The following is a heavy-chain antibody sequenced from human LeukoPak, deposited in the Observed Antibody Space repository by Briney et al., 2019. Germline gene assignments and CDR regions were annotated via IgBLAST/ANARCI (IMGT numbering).Heavy chain of an antibody. D-gene: IGHD1-7*01. CDR3: ARTGKTLLNYDFDY. J-gene: IGHJ4*02. CDR2: IYYDTST. Sequence: KTSETLSLTCTVSGGSISSSSHYWGWIRQPPGKGLEWIENIYYDTSTYYNPSLKSRVTISVDTSKNQFSLKLNSVTAADTAVYYCARTGKTLLNYDFDYWGQGSLVTVSS. CDR1: GGSISSSSHY. V-gene: IGHV4-39*07.